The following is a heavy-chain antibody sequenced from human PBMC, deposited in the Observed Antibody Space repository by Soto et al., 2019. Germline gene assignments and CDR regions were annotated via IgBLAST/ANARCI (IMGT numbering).Heavy chain of an antibody. Sequence: ASVKVSCKASGYPFTAQYLHLVRKAPGEGLEWMGWINPTTGATRYAQKFQGRVTMTRDTSMSTAYLEVRSLRPDDTAVYYCAKGDSSWVSWFDPWGQGTMVTGSS. CDR3: AKGDSSWVSWFDP. CDR1: GYPFTAQY. V-gene: IGHV1-2*02. CDR2: INPTTGAT. D-gene: IGHD6-19*01. J-gene: IGHJ5*02.